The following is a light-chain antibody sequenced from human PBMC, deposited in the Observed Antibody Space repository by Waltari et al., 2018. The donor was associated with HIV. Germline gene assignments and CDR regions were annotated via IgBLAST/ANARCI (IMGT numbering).Light chain of an antibody. CDR2: RDN. Sequence: QSVLTQPPSVSGTPGQRVTISCSGSTSNIGSKYVYCYPQLPETAPTLPIYRDNQRPSGVPARFSGSKSGTSASLAINGLRSEDEADYYCAAWDDTLSGQGVFGGGTKLTVL. CDR1: TSNIGSKY. V-gene: IGLV1-47*01. J-gene: IGLJ2*01. CDR3: AAWDDTLSGQGV.